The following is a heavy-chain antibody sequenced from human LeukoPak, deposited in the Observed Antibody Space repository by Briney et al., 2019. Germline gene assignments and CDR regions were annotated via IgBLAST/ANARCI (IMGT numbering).Heavy chain of an antibody. CDR3: ARDEWAGTVAY. V-gene: IGHV3-7*01. CDR2: IKQDGREK. J-gene: IGHJ4*02. CDR1: GFTFNKYW. D-gene: IGHD1/OR15-1a*01. Sequence: PGRSLRLSCAASGFTFNKYWMNWVRQAPGKGLEWVANIKQDGREKYYVDSVKGRFTISRDNTKNSLFLQMDSLRAEDTAVYYCARDEWAGTVAYWGQGTLVTVSS.